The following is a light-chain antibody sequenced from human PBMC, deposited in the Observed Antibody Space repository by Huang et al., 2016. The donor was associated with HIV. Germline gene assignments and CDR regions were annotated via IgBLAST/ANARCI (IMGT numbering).Light chain of an antibody. CDR1: QSISSW. J-gene: IGKJ2*01. Sequence: DIQMTQSPSTLSASIRDRVTITCRASQSISSWLAWYQQNPGKAPKLLIDKASSLERGVPSRFSGSGSGTEFTLTISSLQPDDFATYYCQQYNNYPYTFGQGTKLEIK. CDR3: QQYNNYPYT. V-gene: IGKV1-5*03. CDR2: KAS.